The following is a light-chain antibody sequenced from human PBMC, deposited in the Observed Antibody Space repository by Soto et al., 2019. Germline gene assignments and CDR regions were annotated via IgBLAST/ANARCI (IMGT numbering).Light chain of an antibody. CDR1: QSISSS. CDR2: KAS. V-gene: IGKV1-5*03. CDR3: QQYNSYPWT. Sequence: DIQMTQSPSTLSASVGDKVTITFRASQSISSSLAWYQQKPGKAPKLLIYKASSLESATPSRFSGSGSGTESTLTISSLQPDDFATYYCQQYNSYPWTFGQGTKVDI. J-gene: IGKJ1*01.